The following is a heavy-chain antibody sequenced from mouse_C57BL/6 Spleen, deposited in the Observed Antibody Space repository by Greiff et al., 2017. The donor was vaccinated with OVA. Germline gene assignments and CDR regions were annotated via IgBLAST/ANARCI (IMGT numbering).Heavy chain of an antibody. J-gene: IGHJ2*01. D-gene: IGHD1-1*01. CDR2: IYPGDGDT. CDR3: ARGAVVDVYFDY. Sequence: QVQLQQSGAELVKPGASVKISCKASGYAFSSYWMNWVKQRPGKGLEWIGQIYPGDGDTNYNGKFKGKATLTADKSSSTAYMQLSSLTSEDSAVYFCARGAVVDVYFDYWGQGTTLTVSS. V-gene: IGHV1-80*01. CDR1: GYAFSSYW.